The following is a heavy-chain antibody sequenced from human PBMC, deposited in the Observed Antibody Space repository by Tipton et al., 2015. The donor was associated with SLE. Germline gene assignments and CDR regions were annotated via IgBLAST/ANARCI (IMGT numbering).Heavy chain of an antibody. Sequence: LRLSCAVYGGSFSGYYWSWIRQPPGKGLEWIGEINHSGSTNYNPSLKSRVTISVDTSKNQFSLKLSSVTAADTGVYYCAREYCSSTSCYPYWSQGTLVTVSS. J-gene: IGHJ4*02. CDR3: AREYCSSTSCYPY. D-gene: IGHD2-2*01. V-gene: IGHV4-34*01. CDR2: INHSGST. CDR1: GGSFSGYY.